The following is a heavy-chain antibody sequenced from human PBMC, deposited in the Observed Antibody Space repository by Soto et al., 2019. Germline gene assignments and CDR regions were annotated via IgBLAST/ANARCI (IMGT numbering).Heavy chain of an antibody. V-gene: IGHV1-8*01. J-gene: IGHJ4*02. CDR3: ARELRITTAGPRPYDY. D-gene: IGHD6-13*01. CDR2: MNPNSGNT. CDR1: GYTFTSYD. Sequence: ASVKVSCKASGYTFTSYDINWVRQATGQGLEWMGWMNPNSGNTGYAQKFQGKVTMTRNTSISTAYMELRSLRSDDTAVFYCARELRITTAGPRPYDYWGQGTLVTVSS.